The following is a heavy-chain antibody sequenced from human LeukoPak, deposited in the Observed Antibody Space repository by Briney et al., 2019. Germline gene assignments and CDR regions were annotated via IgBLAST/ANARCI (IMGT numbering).Heavy chain of an antibody. J-gene: IGHJ4*02. CDR1: GFTFSSYW. CDR3: ARAARACGSTSCFDY. CDR2: INSDGSST. Sequence: GSLRLSCEASGFTFSSYWMHWVRQAPGKGLVWVSRINSDGSSTSYADSVKGRFTISRDNAKNTLYLQMNSLRAEDTAVYYCARAARACGSTSCFDYWGQGTLVTVSS. V-gene: IGHV3-74*01. D-gene: IGHD2-2*01.